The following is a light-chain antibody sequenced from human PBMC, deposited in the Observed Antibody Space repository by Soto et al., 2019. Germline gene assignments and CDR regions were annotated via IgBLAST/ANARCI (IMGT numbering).Light chain of an antibody. CDR2: DVT. Sequence: ALTQPASVSGSPGQSIAISCTGTSSDVGGYNYVSWYQQHPGKAPKLMIHDVTNRPSGVSNRFSGSKSGNTASLTISGLQTEDEADYYCSSYTSSDTYVFGTGTKVTV. J-gene: IGLJ1*01. CDR1: SSDVGGYNY. CDR3: SSYTSSDTYV. V-gene: IGLV2-14*01.